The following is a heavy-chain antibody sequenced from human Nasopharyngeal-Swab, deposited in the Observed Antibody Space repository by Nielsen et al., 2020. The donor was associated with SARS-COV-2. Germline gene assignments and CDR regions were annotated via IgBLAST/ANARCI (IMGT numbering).Heavy chain of an antibody. V-gene: IGHV4-39*01. D-gene: IGHD6-19*01. Sequence: RQAPGKGLEWIGSIYYSGSTYYNPSLKSRVTISVDPSKNQFSLKLSSVTAADTAVYYCARPRGSGWYREAFDIWGQGTMVTVSS. CDR3: ARPRGSGWYREAFDI. J-gene: IGHJ3*02. CDR2: IYYSGST.